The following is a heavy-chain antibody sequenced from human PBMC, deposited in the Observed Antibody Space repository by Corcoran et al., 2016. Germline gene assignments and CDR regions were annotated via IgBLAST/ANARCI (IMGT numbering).Heavy chain of an antibody. Sequence: QVQLVQSGAEVKKPGASVKVSCKASGYTFTSYYMHWVRQAPGQGLEWMGIINPSGGSTSYAQKFQGRVTMTRDTSTSTVYMELSSLRSEDTAVYYCARDQYCTNGVCYTKAGFFDYWGQGTRVTVSS. D-gene: IGHD2-8*01. CDR2: INPSGGST. CDR3: ARDQYCTNGVCYTKAGFFDY. CDR1: GYTFTSYY. V-gene: IGHV1-46*01. J-gene: IGHJ4*02.